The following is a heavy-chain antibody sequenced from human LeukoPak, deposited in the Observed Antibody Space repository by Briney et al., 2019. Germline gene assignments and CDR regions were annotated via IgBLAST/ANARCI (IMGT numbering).Heavy chain of an antibody. V-gene: IGHV3-73*01. J-gene: IGHJ4*02. CDR1: GFTFSGSA. Sequence: GGSLRLSCAASGFTFSGSAMHWVRQASGKGLEWVGRIRSRANSYATAYAASVKGRLTISRDDSKNTAYLQMNSLKTEDTAVYYCTRHAPPDAGSAYWGQGTLVTVSS. D-gene: IGHD2-15*01. CDR3: TRHAPPDAGSAY. CDR2: IRSRANSYAT.